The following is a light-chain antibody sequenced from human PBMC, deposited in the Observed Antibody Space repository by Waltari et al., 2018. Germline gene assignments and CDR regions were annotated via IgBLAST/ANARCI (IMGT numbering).Light chain of an antibody. V-gene: IGKV1-39*01. CDR1: QYISTN. J-gene: IGKJ1*01. Sequence: EMTQSPSSLSASVGYRVTITCRARQYISTNLNWYQHKPGKAPKVLIYDASTLQSGVPSRFIGSGSGTYFTLTIKNLQLEDSATYYCHQSHFPTWTFGQGTKVEIK. CDR2: DAS. CDR3: HQSHFPTWT.